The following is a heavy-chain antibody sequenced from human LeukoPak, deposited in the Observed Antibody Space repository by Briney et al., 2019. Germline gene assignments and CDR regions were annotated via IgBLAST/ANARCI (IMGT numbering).Heavy chain of an antibody. Sequence: PSETLSLTCTVSGYSISSGYYWGWIRQPPGKGLEWIESMYHSGSTYYNPSLKSRVTMSVDTSKNQFSLKLSSVTAADTAVYYCAREVRDDYGDYNWFDPWGQGTLVTVSS. CDR2: MYHSGST. D-gene: IGHD4-17*01. CDR3: AREVRDDYGDYNWFDP. J-gene: IGHJ5*02. V-gene: IGHV4-38-2*02. CDR1: GYSISSGYY.